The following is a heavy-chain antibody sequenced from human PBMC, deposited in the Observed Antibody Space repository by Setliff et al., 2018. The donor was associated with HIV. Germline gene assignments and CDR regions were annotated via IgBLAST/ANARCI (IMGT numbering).Heavy chain of an antibody. V-gene: IGHV4-39*01. CDR3: ARGGNYSPHVFDL. D-gene: IGHD1-26*01. CDR2: IYYSGST. CDR1: AGSIRSSTYY. Sequence: SETLSLTCTVSAGSIRSSTYYWAWIRQPPGKGLEWIGSIYYSGSTYYNPSLKSRVTISIDTSRNQFSLNLNSVTAADTAVYYCARGGNYSPHVFDLWGQGTMVTVSS. J-gene: IGHJ3*01.